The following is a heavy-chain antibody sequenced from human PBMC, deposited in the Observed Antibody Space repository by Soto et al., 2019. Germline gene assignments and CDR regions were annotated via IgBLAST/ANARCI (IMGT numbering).Heavy chain of an antibody. CDR2: IYYSGST. CDR3: ARIKTNYYYYMDV. Sequence: SETLSLTCTVSGGSISSYYWSWIRQPPGKGLEWIGYIYYSGSTNYNPSLKSRVTISVDTSKNQFSLKLSSVTAAGTAVYYCARIKTNYYYYMDVWGKGTTVTVSS. CDR1: GGSISSYY. V-gene: IGHV4-59*01. J-gene: IGHJ6*03.